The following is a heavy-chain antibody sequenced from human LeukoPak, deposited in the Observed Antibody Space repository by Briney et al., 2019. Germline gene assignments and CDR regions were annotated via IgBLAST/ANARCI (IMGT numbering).Heavy chain of an antibody. D-gene: IGHD1-26*01. CDR2: IYYSGNT. CDR1: GDSISSYY. CDR3: ARGPMQPSGSYYVDYLDY. V-gene: IGHV4-59*01. J-gene: IGHJ4*02. Sequence: SETLSLTCTVSGDSISSYYWSWIRQPPGQGLEWTGYIYYSGNTNYNPSLKSRVTISVDTSKNQFSLKLSSVTAADAAVYYCARGPMQPSGSYYVDYLDYWGQGTLVTVSS.